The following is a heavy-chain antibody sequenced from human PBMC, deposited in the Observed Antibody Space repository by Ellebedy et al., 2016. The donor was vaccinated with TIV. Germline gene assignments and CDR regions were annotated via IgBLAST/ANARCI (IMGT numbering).Heavy chain of an antibody. J-gene: IGHJ4*02. Sequence: GESLKISCAASGFTFSSYSMNWVRQAPGKGLEWVSYISSSGSTIYYADSVKGRFTISRDNAKNSLYLQMNSLRDEDTAVYYCARAMYSRSSGWTSFDYWGQGTLVTVSS. V-gene: IGHV3-48*02. CDR1: GFTFSSYS. D-gene: IGHD6-19*01. CDR2: ISSSGSTI. CDR3: ARAMYSRSSGWTSFDY.